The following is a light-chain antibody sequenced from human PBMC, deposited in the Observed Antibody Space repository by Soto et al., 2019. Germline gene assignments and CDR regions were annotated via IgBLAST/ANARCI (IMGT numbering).Light chain of an antibody. CDR3: HHENYGTPLT. CDR2: DAA. J-gene: IGKJ4*01. CDR1: QNIRIR. V-gene: IGKV1-5*01. Sequence: YPSTLSASVGDIVTITCRASQNIRIRLAWCQQKPGKAPKLLIYDAASLESGVPQRFSCSGAGTEFTLTISSRLPEDDAGYYYHHENYGTPLTFGEGTKVDIK.